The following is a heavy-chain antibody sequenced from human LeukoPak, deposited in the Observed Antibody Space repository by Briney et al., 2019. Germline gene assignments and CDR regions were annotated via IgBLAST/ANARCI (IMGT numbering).Heavy chain of an antibody. CDR1: GGSFSDYY. V-gene: IGHV4-34*01. CDR3: ASSAGGAHH. J-gene: IGHJ5*02. D-gene: IGHD3-16*01. Sequence: PSETLSLTCAVYGGSFSDYYWTWIRQPPRKGLEWIGEINHSGSTNYNPSLKSRVTISVDTSKNQFSLNLSSVTAADTAVYYCASSAGGAHHWGQGTLVTVSS. CDR2: INHSGST.